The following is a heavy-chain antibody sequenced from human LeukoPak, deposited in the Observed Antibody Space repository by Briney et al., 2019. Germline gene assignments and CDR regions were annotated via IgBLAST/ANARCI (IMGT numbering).Heavy chain of an antibody. V-gene: IGHV3-23*01. Sequence: QTGGSLRLSCAASGFTFSSFAMTWVRQAPGKGLEWVSTIIDTADNTFYADSVRGRFTISRDNSKNTLSLQMTSLRAEDTAVYFCARDGGHPHTNWYRASWGQGTLVTVSS. CDR3: ARDGGHPHTNWYRAS. D-gene: IGHD1-1*01. CDR1: GFTFSSFA. CDR2: IIDTADNT. J-gene: IGHJ5*02.